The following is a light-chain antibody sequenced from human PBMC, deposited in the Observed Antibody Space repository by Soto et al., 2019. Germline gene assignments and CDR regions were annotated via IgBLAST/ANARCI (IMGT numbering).Light chain of an antibody. V-gene: IGLV1-40*01. Sequence: QSVLTQPPSVSGAPGQRVTISCTGSSSNIGAGYDVHWYQQLPGTAPKLLIYGNNNRPSGVPDRFSCSKSGTSASLAITGLQAEDEADYYCQSYDSSLSGWVFGTGTKLTVL. CDR3: QSYDSSLSGWV. J-gene: IGLJ1*01. CDR1: SSNIGAGYD. CDR2: GNN.